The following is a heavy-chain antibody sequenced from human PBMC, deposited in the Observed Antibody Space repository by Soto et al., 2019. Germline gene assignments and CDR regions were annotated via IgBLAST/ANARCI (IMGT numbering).Heavy chain of an antibody. CDR3: ARGLHSLFDY. V-gene: IGHV3-33*01. CDR1: GFTFSNYG. J-gene: IGHJ4*02. CDR2: IWYDGNNK. D-gene: IGHD2-21*01. Sequence: GGSLSLSCAASGFTFSNYGMHWVRQAPGKGLEWVAVIWYDGNNKYYADSVKGRFTISRDNSNNTLYVQMTSLRAEDTAVYYCARGLHSLFDYWGQGTLVTVSS.